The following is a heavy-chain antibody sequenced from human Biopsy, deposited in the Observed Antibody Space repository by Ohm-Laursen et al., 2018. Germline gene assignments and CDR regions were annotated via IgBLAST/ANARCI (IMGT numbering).Heavy chain of an antibody. Sequence: SLRLSCSASGFTFNIYAMNWVRQAPGKGLEWVSTISGTTTKTYYADSVKGRFTTSRDNSKNTVSLQMDSLRAEDTALYYCARDYTWNYVGIGYWGHGTLVTVSS. D-gene: IGHD1-7*01. CDR2: ISGTTTKT. CDR3: ARDYTWNYVGIGY. CDR1: GFTFNIYA. V-gene: IGHV3-23*01. J-gene: IGHJ4*01.